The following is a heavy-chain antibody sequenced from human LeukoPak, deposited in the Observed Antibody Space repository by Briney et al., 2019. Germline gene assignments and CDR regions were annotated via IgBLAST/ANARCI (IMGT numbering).Heavy chain of an antibody. CDR2: ISYSGNT. CDR1: GGSISTYY. D-gene: IGHD3-16*02. CDR3: VSYPSDGSEVY. V-gene: IGHV4-59*04. Sequence: SETLSLTCTVSGGSISTYYWGWVRQAPGKGLEWIGTISYSGNTYYNPSLRSRVTISVDTSKNQYSLKLISVTAAETAIFYCVSYPSDGSEVYWGQGSQVTVSS. J-gene: IGHJ4*02.